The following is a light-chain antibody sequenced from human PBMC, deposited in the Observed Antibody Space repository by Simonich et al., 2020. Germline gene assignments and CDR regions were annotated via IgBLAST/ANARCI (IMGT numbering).Light chain of an antibody. CDR2: AAS. CDR3: QQSYSTPLT. Sequence: AIRMTQSPSSLSASTGDRVTITCRASQGISSYLAWYQQKPGKAPRLLIYAASTLQSWVPSRISGSGSGTDFTLTISSLQPEDFATYYCQQSYSTPLTFGGGTKVEIK. J-gene: IGKJ4*01. CDR1: QGISSY. V-gene: IGKV1-8*01.